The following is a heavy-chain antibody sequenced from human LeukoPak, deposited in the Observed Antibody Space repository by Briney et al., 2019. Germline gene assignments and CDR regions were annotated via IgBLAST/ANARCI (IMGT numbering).Heavy chain of an antibody. CDR2: MNPNSGNT. Sequence: GASVKVSCKASGYTFTSYDINWVRQATGQRLEWMGWMNPNSGNTGYAQKLQSRVTMTRNTSISTAYMELSSLRSEDTAVYYCARDRHDSSGAFDYWGQGTLVTVPS. CDR3: ARDRHDSSGAFDY. CDR1: GYTFTSYD. V-gene: IGHV1-8*01. D-gene: IGHD3-22*01. J-gene: IGHJ4*02.